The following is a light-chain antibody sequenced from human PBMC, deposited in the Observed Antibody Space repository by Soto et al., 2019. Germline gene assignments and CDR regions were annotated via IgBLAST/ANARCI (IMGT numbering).Light chain of an antibody. CDR1: QGIRNF. CDR2: AAS. Sequence: DIQMTQSPTSLSASVGDRVTITCRASQGIRNFVAWYQQKPGKAPKLLIYAASTLQSGVPSRFSGSGSGTDFTITINSLQPEDVATCSCQKYSSVPVFGPGTKVEIK. CDR3: QKYSSVPV. V-gene: IGKV1-27*01. J-gene: IGKJ3*01.